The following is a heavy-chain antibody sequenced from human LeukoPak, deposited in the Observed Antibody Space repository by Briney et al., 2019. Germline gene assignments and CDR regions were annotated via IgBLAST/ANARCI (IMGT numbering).Heavy chain of an antibody. J-gene: IGHJ3*02. CDR3: AREGLPDALDI. D-gene: IGHD3/OR15-3a*01. V-gene: IGHV3-13*01. CDR1: GFTFSSYD. CDR2: ITTAGDT. Sequence: GGLRLSCAASGFTFSSYDMYWVRQTTGKGLEWVSTITTAGDTYYAASVKDRFTISRENAKNSFSLQMESLRAGDTAVYYCAREGLPDALDIWGQGTMVTVSS.